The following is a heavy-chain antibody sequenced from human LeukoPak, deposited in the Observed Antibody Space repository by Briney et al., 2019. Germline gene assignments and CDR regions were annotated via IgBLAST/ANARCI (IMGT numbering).Heavy chain of an antibody. D-gene: IGHD4-17*01. CDR2: IYYSGST. V-gene: IGHV4-59*08. Sequence: SSETLSLTCTVSGGSISSYYWSWIRQPPGEGLEWIGYIYYSGSTNYNPSLKSRVTISVDTSKNQFSLKLSSVTAADTAVYYCARTESGDYLDYWGQGTLVTVSS. CDR1: GGSISSYY. J-gene: IGHJ4*02. CDR3: ARTESGDYLDY.